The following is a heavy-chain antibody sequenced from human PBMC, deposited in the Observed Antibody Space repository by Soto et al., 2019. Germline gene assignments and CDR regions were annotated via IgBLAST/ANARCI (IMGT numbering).Heavy chain of an antibody. CDR1: GGTFSSYA. CDR3: ARDMRHIVATAGFDY. D-gene: IGHD5-12*01. V-gene: IGHV1-69*13. Sequence: SVKVSCKASGGTFSSYAISWVRQAPGQGLEWMGGIIPIFGTANYAQKFQGRVTITADESTSTAYMELSSLRSEDTAVYYCARDMRHIVATAGFDYWGQGTLVTVSS. J-gene: IGHJ4*02. CDR2: IIPIFGTA.